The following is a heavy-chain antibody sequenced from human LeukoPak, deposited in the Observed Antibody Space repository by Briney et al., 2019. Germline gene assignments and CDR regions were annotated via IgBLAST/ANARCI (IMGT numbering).Heavy chain of an antibody. J-gene: IGHJ4*02. Sequence: ASVKVSCKASGYTFTGYYMHWVRQAPGQGLEWMGWINPNSGGTNYAQKFQGRVTMTRDTSISTAYMELSRLRSDDTAVYYCARDTTVTTVPFDYWGKGTLVTVSS. CDR1: GYTFTGYY. CDR3: ARDTTVTTVPFDY. CDR2: INPNSGGT. D-gene: IGHD4-17*01. V-gene: IGHV1-2*02.